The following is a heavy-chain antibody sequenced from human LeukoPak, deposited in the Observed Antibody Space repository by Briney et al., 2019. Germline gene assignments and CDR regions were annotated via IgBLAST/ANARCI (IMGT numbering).Heavy chain of an antibody. CDR3: AKDRGAITGTTFDY. CDR1: GFTFSSYA. CDR2: ISYDGSNK. V-gene: IGHV3-30*04. J-gene: IGHJ4*02. Sequence: QAGGSLRLSCAASGFTFSSYAMHWVRQAPGKGLEWVAVISYDGSNKYYADSVKGRFTISRDNSKNTLYLQMNSLRAEDTAVYYCAKDRGAITGTTFDYWGQGTLVTVSS. D-gene: IGHD1-7*01.